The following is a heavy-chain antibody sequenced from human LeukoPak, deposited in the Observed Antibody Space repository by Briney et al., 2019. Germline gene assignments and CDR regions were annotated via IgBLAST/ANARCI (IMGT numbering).Heavy chain of an antibody. CDR3: AIPPLSGTGSSRPLAGMDV. CDR1: GFTFSSYS. CDR2: ISHTGSTM. J-gene: IGHJ6*02. Sequence: PGGSLRLSCVASGFTFSSYSMNWVRQAPGKGLEWVSYISHTGSTMSYADSVKGRFTISRDNARNSLYLQMNSLRAEDTAVYYCAIPPLSGTGSSRPLAGMDVWGQGITVTVSS. D-gene: IGHD3-10*01. V-gene: IGHV3-48*04.